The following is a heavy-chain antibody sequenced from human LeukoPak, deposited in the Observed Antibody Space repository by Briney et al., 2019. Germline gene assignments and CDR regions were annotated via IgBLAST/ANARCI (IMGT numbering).Heavy chain of an antibody. Sequence: PSETLSLTCAVYGGSFSGYYWSWIRQPPGKGLEWIGEINHSGSTNYNPSLKSRVTISVDTSKNQFSLKLSSVTAADTAVYYCARGRSGYSSNFDYWGQGTLVTVSS. CDR3: ARGRSGYSSNFDY. J-gene: IGHJ4*02. CDR2: INHSGST. CDR1: GGSFSGYY. V-gene: IGHV4-34*01. D-gene: IGHD5-18*01.